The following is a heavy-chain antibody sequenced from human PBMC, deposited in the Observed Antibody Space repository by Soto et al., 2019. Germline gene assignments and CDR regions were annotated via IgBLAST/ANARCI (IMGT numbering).Heavy chain of an antibody. CDR2: ISGSGGST. V-gene: IGHV3-23*01. Sequence: GGSLRLSCASSGFTFISYAMSWVRQAPGKGLEWVSAISGSGGSTYYADSVKGRFTISRDNSKNTLYLQMNSLRAEDTAVYYCAGVYGSGSYSMNYWGQGTLVTVSS. CDR3: AGVYGSGSYSMNY. D-gene: IGHD3-10*01. CDR1: GFTFISYA. J-gene: IGHJ4*02.